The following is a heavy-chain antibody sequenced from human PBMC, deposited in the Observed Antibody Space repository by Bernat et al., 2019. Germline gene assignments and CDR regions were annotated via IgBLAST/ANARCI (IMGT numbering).Heavy chain of an antibody. CDR1: GFTFSNFA. V-gene: IGHV3-23*01. J-gene: IGHJ1*01. CDR3: AKGGGAPDD. D-gene: IGHD2-2*01. Sequence: EVQLLESGGGLVQPGGSLRLSCAASGFTFSNFALNWVRQAPGKGLEWVSFVGPSASSTYYADSVKGRFTISRDNSKNTVYLQMNSLREEDTARYFCAKGGGAPDDWGQGTLVTVSS. CDR2: VGPSASST.